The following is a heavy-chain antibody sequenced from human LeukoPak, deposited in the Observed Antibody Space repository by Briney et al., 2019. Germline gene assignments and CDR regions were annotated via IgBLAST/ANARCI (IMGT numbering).Heavy chain of an antibody. CDR3: AKAAILGYCSSTSCYSDY. D-gene: IGHD2-2*01. V-gene: IGHV3-23*01. Sequence: GGSLRLSCAASGFTFSSYAMSWVRQAPGKGLEWVSGISASGGSTYNAESVKGRFTISRDNSKNTLYLQMNSLRAEDTAVYYCAKAAILGYCSSTSCYSDYWGQGTLVTVSS. J-gene: IGHJ4*02. CDR2: ISASGGST. CDR1: GFTFSSYA.